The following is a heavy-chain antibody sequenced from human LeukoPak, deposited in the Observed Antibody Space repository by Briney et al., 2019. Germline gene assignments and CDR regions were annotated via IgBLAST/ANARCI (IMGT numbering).Heavy chain of an antibody. V-gene: IGHV3-30-3*01. J-gene: IGHJ4*02. CDR2: ISYDGSNK. D-gene: IGHD3-22*01. Sequence: GRPLRLSCAASGFTFSSYAMRWVRQAPGKGLEWVAVISYDGSNKYYADSVKGRFTISRDNSKNTLYLQMNSLRAEDTAVYYCASDYYDSSGYSEPYDYWGQGTLVTVFS. CDR1: GFTFSSYA. CDR3: ASDYYDSSGYSEPYDY.